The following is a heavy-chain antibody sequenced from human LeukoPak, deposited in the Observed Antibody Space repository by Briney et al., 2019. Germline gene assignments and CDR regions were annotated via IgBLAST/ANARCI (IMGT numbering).Heavy chain of an antibody. V-gene: IGHV4-38-2*01. D-gene: IGHD2-2*02. CDR2: IYHSGST. CDR1: GFTFSGSA. Sequence: GSLKLSCAASGFTFSGSAMHWIRQPPGKGLEWIGSIYHSGSTYYNPSLKSRVTISVDTSKNQFSLKLSSVTAADTAVYYCASRTYCSSISCYTHWFNPWGQGTLVTVSS. J-gene: IGHJ5*02. CDR3: ASRTYCSSISCYTHWFNP.